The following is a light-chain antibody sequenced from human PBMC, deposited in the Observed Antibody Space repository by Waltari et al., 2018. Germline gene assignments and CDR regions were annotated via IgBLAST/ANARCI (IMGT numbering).Light chain of an antibody. CDR1: QTISRY. CDR3: QQTHSSPFT. Sequence: DIQITQSPSSLSASVGDRATITCLASQTISRYVNWYQQKPGKAPKLLIYAASTLQSGVPARFSGSGSGTDFILTISSLQPEEFATYYCQQTHSSPFTFGQGTKVEI. V-gene: IGKV1-39*01. J-gene: IGKJ2*01. CDR2: AAS.